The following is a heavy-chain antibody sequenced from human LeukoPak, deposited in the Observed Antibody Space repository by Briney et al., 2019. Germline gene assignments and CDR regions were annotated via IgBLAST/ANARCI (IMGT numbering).Heavy chain of an antibody. CDR3: ARDSSSWVKWFDP. CDR2: INHSGST. D-gene: IGHD6-13*01. V-gene: IGHV4-34*01. J-gene: IGHJ5*02. CDR1: GGSFSGYY. Sequence: PSETLSLSCAVYGGSFSGYYWSWIRQPTGKGLEWIGEINHSGSTNYNPSLKSRVTISVDTSKNQFSLKLSSVTAADTAVYYCARDSSSWVKWFDPWGQGTLVTVSS.